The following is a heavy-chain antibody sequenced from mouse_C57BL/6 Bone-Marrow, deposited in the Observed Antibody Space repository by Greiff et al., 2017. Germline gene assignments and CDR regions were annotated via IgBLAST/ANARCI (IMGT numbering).Heavy chain of an antibody. CDR2: ISDGGSYT. CDR3: AREGLRRGAMDY. CDR1: GFTFSSYA. D-gene: IGHD2-2*01. Sequence: EVKLMESGGGLVKPGGSLKLSCAASGFTFSSYAMSWVRQTPEKRLEWVATISDGGSYTYYPDNVKGRFTISRDNAKNNLYLHMSHLKSEDTAMXYCAREGLRRGAMDYWGQGTSVTVSS. J-gene: IGHJ4*01. V-gene: IGHV5-4*01.